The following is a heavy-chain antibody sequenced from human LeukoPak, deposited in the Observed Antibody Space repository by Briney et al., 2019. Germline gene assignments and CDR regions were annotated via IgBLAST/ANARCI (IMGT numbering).Heavy chain of an antibody. J-gene: IGHJ5*02. Sequence: SETLSLTCTVSGGSISSSTYYWGWIRQPPGRGLEWIGSLSYSGTTYYNPSLKSRVTISVDTSNNQFSLKLSSVTAADTAVYYCAGQGWWFDPWGQGTLVTVSS. V-gene: IGHV4-39*01. CDR1: GGSISSSTYY. CDR2: LSYSGTT. D-gene: IGHD2-15*01. CDR3: AGQGWWFDP.